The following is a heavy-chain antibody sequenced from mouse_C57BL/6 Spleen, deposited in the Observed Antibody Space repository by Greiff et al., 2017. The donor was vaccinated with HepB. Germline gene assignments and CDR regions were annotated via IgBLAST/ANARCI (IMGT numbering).Heavy chain of an antibody. CDR3: AREGGYGSSLFDY. V-gene: IGHV5-4*01. J-gene: IGHJ2*01. CDR1: GFTFSSYA. Sequence: EVKLLESGGGLVKPGGSLKLSCAASGFTFSSYAMSWVRQTPEKRLEWVATISDGGSYTYYPDNVKGRFTISRDNAKNNLYLQMSQLKSEDTAMYYCAREGGYGSSLFDYWGQGTTLTVSS. D-gene: IGHD1-1*01. CDR2: ISDGGSYT.